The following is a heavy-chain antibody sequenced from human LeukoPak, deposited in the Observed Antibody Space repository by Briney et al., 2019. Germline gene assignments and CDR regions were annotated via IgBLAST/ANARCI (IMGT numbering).Heavy chain of an antibody. CDR1: GFTFDYYG. D-gene: IGHD3-10*01. Sequence: GGSLRLSCAASGFTFDYYGMSWVRQAPGKGLEWVSTISGTGGTTYYADSVKGRFTISRDNAKNSLYLQMNSLRAEDTAVYYCAGEGDSYWGQGTLVTVSS. J-gene: IGHJ4*02. V-gene: IGHV3-23*01. CDR3: AGEGDSY. CDR2: ISGTGGTT.